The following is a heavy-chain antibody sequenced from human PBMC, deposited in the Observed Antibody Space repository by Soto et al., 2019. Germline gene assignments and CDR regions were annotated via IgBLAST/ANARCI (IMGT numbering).Heavy chain of an antibody. D-gene: IGHD3-10*01. CDR1: GYTFTSYG. Sequence: ASVKVSCKASGYTFTSYGISWVRQAPGQGLEWMGWISAYNGNTNYAQKLQGRVTMTTDTSTSTAYMELRSLRSDGTAVYYCARVPVTMVRGVIEKYFDYWGQGTLVTVSS. J-gene: IGHJ4*02. CDR3: ARVPVTMVRGVIEKYFDY. CDR2: ISAYNGNT. V-gene: IGHV1-18*01.